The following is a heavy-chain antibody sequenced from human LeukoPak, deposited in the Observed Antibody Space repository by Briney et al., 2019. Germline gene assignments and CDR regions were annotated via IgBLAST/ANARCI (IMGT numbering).Heavy chain of an antibody. J-gene: IGHJ6*02. D-gene: IGHD3-10*01. Sequence: SLRLSCTASESTFDHAMHWVRQTPGKGLEWVSGIGWNSARTGYADSVRGRFTISRDNAKNSLYLQMNSLRAEDTALYYCGKDISAGGMDVWGQRTTVTVSS. CDR1: ESTFDHA. V-gene: IGHV3-9*01. CDR2: IGWNSART. CDR3: GKDISAGGMDV.